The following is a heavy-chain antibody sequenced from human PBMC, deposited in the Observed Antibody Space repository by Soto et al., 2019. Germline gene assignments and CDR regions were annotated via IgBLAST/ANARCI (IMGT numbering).Heavy chain of an antibody. Sequence: GGSLRLSCAASGFTFSSYAMSWVRQAPGKGLEWVSAISGSGGSTYYADSVKGRFTISRDNSKNTLYLQMNSLRAEDTAVYYCAKDRGYCSSTSCYAVLDYWGQGTLVTVSS. CDR2: ISGSGGST. V-gene: IGHV3-23*01. CDR1: GFTFSSYA. CDR3: AKDRGYCSSTSCYAVLDY. D-gene: IGHD2-2*03. J-gene: IGHJ4*02.